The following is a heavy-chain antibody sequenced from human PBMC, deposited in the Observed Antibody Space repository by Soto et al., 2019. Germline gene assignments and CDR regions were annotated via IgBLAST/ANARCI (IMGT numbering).Heavy chain of an antibody. CDR3: ARDGGGYCSGGSCYLFDY. CDR1: GFTFSSYG. J-gene: IGHJ4*02. CDR2: IWYDGSNK. D-gene: IGHD2-15*01. Sequence: QVQLVKSGGGVVQPGRSLRLSCAASGFTFSSYGMHWVRQAPGKGLEWVAVIWYDGSNKYYADSVKGRFTISRDNSKNTLYLQMNSLRAEDTAVYYCARDGGGYCSGGSCYLFDYWGQGTLVTVSS. V-gene: IGHV3-33*01.